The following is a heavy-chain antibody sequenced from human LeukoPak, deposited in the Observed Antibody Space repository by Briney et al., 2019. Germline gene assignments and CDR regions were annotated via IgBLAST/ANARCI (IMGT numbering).Heavy chain of an antibody. CDR3: ATITLVRGVTRFNEYFQH. Sequence: GASVKVSCKASGYTFTDYFIHWVRQAPGQGPEWMGWIITDSGGANYAQKFQGRVTMTRDTSISTVYMELSRLRSDDTAVSYCATITLVRGVTRFNEYFQHWGQGTLVTVSS. D-gene: IGHD3-10*01. CDR1: GYTFTDYF. V-gene: IGHV1-2*02. J-gene: IGHJ1*01. CDR2: IITDSGGA.